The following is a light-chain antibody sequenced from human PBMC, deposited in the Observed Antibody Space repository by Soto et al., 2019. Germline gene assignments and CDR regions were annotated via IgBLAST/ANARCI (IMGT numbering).Light chain of an antibody. V-gene: IGKV3-20*01. CDR2: GAS. CDR3: QQYGASPLFT. Sequence: EGVLTQSPGTLSLSPGESATLSCRASQGVTTAYLAWYQHKPGQAPRLLIYGASNRATGIPDRFSGSGSGTDFTLTISRLEPEDFAVYSCQQYGASPLFTFGPGTKVDLK. CDR1: QGVTTAY. J-gene: IGKJ3*01.